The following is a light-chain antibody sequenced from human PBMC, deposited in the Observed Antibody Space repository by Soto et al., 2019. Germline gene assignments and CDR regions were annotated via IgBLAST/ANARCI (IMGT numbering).Light chain of an antibody. CDR1: QDISSY. CDR3: QQYDNLPLT. CDR2: DAS. V-gene: IGKV1-33*01. J-gene: IGKJ4*01. Sequence: DIQMTQSPSSLSASVGDRVTITCQASQDISSYLIWYQQKPGKAPKLLIYDASNLETGVPSRFSGTGSGTDFTFTISSLQPEDIATYYCQQYDNLPLTFGGGTKVEIK.